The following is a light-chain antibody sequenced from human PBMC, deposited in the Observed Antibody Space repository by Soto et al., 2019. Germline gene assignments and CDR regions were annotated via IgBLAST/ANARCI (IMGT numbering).Light chain of an antibody. J-gene: IGLJ1*01. V-gene: IGLV2-8*01. CDR1: SSDIGGYNS. CDR2: DVT. Sequence: QSVLTQSPSASGSPGQSVTISCTGTSSDIGGYNSVSWYQQHPGKAPKVMIYDVTKRPSGVPDRFSGSKSGNTASLTVSALQDDDEADYFCKSYDGRNTYVFGSGTKVTV. CDR3: KSYDGRNTYV.